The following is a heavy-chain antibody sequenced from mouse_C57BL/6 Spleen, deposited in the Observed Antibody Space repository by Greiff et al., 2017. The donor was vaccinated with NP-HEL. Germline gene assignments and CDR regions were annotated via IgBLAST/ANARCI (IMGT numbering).Heavy chain of an antibody. J-gene: IGHJ2*01. CDR1: GFTFTDYY. D-gene: IGHD1-1*01. V-gene: IGHV7-3*01. CDR2: IRNKANGYTT. Sequence: VQLQQSGGGLVQPGGSLSLSCAASGFTFTDYYMSWVRQPPGKALEWLGFIRNKANGYTTEYSASVKGRFTISRDNSQSILYLQMNALRAEDSATYYCARYIYYYDSSYFDYWGQGTTLTVSS. CDR3: ARYIYYYDSSYFDY.